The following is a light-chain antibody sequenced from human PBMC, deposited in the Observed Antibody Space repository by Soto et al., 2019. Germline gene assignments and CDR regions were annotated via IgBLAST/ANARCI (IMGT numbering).Light chain of an antibody. CDR3: QQYNDWPPGT. CDR1: QSVSSN. CDR2: DAS. J-gene: IGKJ1*01. Sequence: EIMLTQSPATLSVSPGDRATLSCRASQSVSSNLAWYQQRPGQGPRLLIYDASTRATGVPDRFSGGGSGTEFTLTISSLQSEDFAVYFCQQYNDWPPGTFGQGTRVEIK. V-gene: IGKV3-15*01.